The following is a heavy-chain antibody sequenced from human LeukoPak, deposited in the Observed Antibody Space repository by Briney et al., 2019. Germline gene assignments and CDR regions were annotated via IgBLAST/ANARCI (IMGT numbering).Heavy chain of an antibody. D-gene: IGHD1-14*01. CDR3: ARDEEHRFDI. CDR1: GFTFSSYA. J-gene: IGHJ3*02. CDR2: ISYGGSNK. V-gene: IGHV3-30*04. Sequence: GGSLRLSCAASGFTFSSYAMHWVRQAPGKGLEWVAVISYGGSNKYYADSVKGRFTISRDKTTNTLYMQMNSLRAEDTAVYYCARDEEHRFDIWGQGTMVTVSS.